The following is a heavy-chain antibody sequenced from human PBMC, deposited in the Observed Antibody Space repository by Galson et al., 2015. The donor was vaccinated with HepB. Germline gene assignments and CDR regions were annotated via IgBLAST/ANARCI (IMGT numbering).Heavy chain of an antibody. CDR1: GFTFSSYG. CDR2: ISYDGSNK. CDR3: AKDLLHYDFWSGYPD. D-gene: IGHD3-3*01. J-gene: IGHJ4*02. Sequence: LRLSCAASGFTFSSYGMHWVRQAPGKGLEWVAVISYDGSNKYYADSVKGRFTISRDNSKNTLYLQMNSLRAEDTAVYYCAKDLLHYDFWSGYPDWGQGTLVTVSS. V-gene: IGHV3-30*18.